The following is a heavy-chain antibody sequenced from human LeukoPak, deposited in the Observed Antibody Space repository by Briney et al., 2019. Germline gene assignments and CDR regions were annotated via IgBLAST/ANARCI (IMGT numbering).Heavy chain of an antibody. Sequence: GGSLRLSCAASGFTFSRYSMNWVRQAPGKGLEWVSSISISSNYIYYADSVKGRFTISRDNAKNSLYLQMNSLRAEDTAVYYCARVQGYDSPFDYWGQGTLVTVSS. CDR2: ISISSNYI. CDR3: ARVQGYDSPFDY. V-gene: IGHV3-21*01. J-gene: IGHJ4*02. D-gene: IGHD3-22*01. CDR1: GFTFSRYS.